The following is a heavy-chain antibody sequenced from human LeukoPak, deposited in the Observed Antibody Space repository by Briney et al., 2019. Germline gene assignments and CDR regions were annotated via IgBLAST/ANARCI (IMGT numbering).Heavy chain of an antibody. CDR2: ISHDGSNK. D-gene: IGHD2-2*01. Sequence: GGSLRLSCAASGFIVSTYGIHWVRQAPGKGLEWVADISHDGSNKHYADSVKGRFTISRDTSKNTLYLQMNSLRAEDTAVYYCARAGRFCSSTSCYFHWGQGTLVTVSS. J-gene: IGHJ4*02. V-gene: IGHV3-30*03. CDR1: GFIVSTYG. CDR3: ARAGRFCSSTSCYFH.